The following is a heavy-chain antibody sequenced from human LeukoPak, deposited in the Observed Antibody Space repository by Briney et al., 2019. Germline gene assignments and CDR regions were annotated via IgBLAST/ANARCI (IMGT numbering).Heavy chain of an antibody. V-gene: IGHV3-21*01. CDR3: TRDPGRCTSTSCYPDY. CDR2: ISSSSSYI. Sequence: AGGSLRLSCAASGFDFSTYTMNWVRQAPGKGLEWVSSISSSSSYIYYADSVKGRFTISRDNAKNSMYLQMNGLRAEDTAVYYCTRDPGRCTSTSCYPDYWGQGTLVTVSS. J-gene: IGHJ4*02. CDR1: GFDFSTYT. D-gene: IGHD2-2*01.